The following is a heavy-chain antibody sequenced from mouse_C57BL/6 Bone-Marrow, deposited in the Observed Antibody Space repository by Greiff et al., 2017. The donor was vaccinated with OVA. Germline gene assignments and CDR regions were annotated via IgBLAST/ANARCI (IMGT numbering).Heavy chain of an antibody. D-gene: IGHD1-1*01. CDR2: IWSGGST. V-gene: IGHV2-4*01. CDR3: AKIYYGSSYCAY. Sequence: VKLMESGPGLVQPSQSLSITCTVSGFSLTSYGVHWVRRPPGKGLEWLGVIWSGGSTDYNAAFISRRSISKDNSKSKVFFKMNSLQADDTAIYYCAKIYYGSSYCAYWGQGTLVTVSA. CDR1: GFSLTSYG. J-gene: IGHJ3*01.